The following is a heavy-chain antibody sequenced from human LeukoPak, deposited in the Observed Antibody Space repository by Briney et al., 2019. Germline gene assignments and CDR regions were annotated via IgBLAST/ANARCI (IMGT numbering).Heavy chain of an antibody. CDR2: ISYDGSNK. Sequence: PGGSLRLSCAASGFTFSSYAMHWVRQAPGKGLEWVAVISYDGSNKYYADSVKGRFTISRDNSKNTLYLQMNSLRAEDTAVYYCARSRDCGGDCYSLTAFDIWGQGTMVTVSS. D-gene: IGHD2-21*02. J-gene: IGHJ3*02. CDR3: ARSRDCGGDCYSLTAFDI. CDR1: GFTFSSYA. V-gene: IGHV3-30-3*01.